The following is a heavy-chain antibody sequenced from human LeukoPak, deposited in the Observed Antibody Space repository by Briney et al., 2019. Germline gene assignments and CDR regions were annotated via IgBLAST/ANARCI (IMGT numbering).Heavy chain of an antibody. D-gene: IGHD3-10*01. CDR2: ISSSSSYI. CDR3: TTDVLLWFGELPPDY. J-gene: IGHJ4*02. V-gene: IGHV3-21*03. CDR1: GFTFSSYS. Sequence: GGSLRLSCAASGFTFSSYSMNWVRQAPGKGLEWVSSISSSSSYIYYADSVKGRFTISRDNAKNSLYLQMHSLETEDTALYYCTTDVLLWFGELPPDYWGQGTLVTVSS.